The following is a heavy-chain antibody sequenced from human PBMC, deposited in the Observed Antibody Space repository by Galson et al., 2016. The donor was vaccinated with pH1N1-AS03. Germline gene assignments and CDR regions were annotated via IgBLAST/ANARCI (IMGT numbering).Heavy chain of an antibody. J-gene: IGHJ4*02. V-gene: IGHV2-70*20. D-gene: IGHD6-13*01. CDR3: ARVWGAAAGYFDY. CDR1: GFSLPSPGVC. CDR2: IDSDDDK. Sequence: PALVKPTQTLTLTCSFSGFSLPSPGVCVTWVRQPPGKALEWLATIDSDDDKYYTTSLKTRLTISKDTSKNQVALTMTNMDPVDTATYYCARVWGAAAGYFDYWGPGNLVTVSS.